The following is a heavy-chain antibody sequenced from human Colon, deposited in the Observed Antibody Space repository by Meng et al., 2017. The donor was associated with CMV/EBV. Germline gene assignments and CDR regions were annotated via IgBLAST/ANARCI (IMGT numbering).Heavy chain of an antibody. Sequence: SETLSLTCTVSGYSISSGYYWGWIRQPPGKGLEWIGFIYDSGSTNYNPSLKSRVTISLDSSKNQFSLKLNSVTAADTAVYYCAREGRRGTSLPPYFHYYGVDVWGQGTTVTVSS. J-gene: IGHJ6*02. CDR1: GYSISSGYY. V-gene: IGHV4-38-2*02. CDR2: IYDSGST. CDR3: AREGRRGTSLPPYFHYYGVDV. D-gene: IGHD2-15*01.